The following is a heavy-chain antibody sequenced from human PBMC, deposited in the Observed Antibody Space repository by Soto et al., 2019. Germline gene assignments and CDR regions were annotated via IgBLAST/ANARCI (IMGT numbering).Heavy chain of an antibody. CDR1: GYTFTSYD. D-gene: IGHD3-16*01. Sequence: ASVKVSCKASGYTFTSYDINWVRQATGQGLEWMGWMNPNRGNTGYAQKFQGRVTMTRNTSISTAYMELSSLRSEDTAVYYCARGLLRGNWFDPWGQGTLVTVSS. CDR2: MNPNRGNT. V-gene: IGHV1-8*01. CDR3: ARGLLRGNWFDP. J-gene: IGHJ5*02.